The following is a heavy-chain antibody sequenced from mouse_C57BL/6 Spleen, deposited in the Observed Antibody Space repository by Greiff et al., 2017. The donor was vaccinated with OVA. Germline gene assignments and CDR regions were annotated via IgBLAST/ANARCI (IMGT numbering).Heavy chain of an antibody. CDR2: IDPSDSYT. CDR1: GYTFTSYW. CDR3: ARGGLRPLAY. V-gene: IGHV1-50*01. Sequence: QVQLQQPGAELVKPGASVKLSCKASGYTFTSYWMQWVKQRPGQGLEWIGEIDPSDSYTNYNQKFKGKATLTVDTSSSTAYMQLSSLTSEDSAVYYCARGGLRPLAYWGQGTLVTVSA. D-gene: IGHD2-4*01. J-gene: IGHJ3*01.